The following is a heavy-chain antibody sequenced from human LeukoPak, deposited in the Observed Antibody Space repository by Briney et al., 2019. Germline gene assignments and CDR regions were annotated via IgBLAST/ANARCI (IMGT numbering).Heavy chain of an antibody. CDR1: GYTFTGYY. D-gene: IGHD6-13*01. V-gene: IGHV1-2*02. CDR2: IDPNNGDT. CDR3: TRGHGKSRQYLVDFDY. J-gene: IGHJ4*02. Sequence: GASVKVSCKASGYTFTGYYMHWVRQAPGQGLAWMGWIDPNNGDTYYVQNFQGRVTMTSDTSISTAFLDLSGLRSDDTAVYFCTRGHGKSRQYLVDFDYWGQGTLVSVSS.